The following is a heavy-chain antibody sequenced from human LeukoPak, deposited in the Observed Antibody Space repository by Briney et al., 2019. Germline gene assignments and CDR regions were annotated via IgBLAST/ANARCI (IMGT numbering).Heavy chain of an antibody. CDR3: GGYSYGLLS. J-gene: IGHJ4*02. V-gene: IGHV4-59*08. D-gene: IGHD5-18*01. CDR1: GGSITTYY. Sequence: PSETLSLTCTVPGGSITTYYWSWIRQPPGKGLEWIGYISYSGSTNYNPSLKSRVTISVDTSKSQFSLRLSSVTAADTAVYYCGGYSYGLLSWGQGTLVTVSS. CDR2: ISYSGST.